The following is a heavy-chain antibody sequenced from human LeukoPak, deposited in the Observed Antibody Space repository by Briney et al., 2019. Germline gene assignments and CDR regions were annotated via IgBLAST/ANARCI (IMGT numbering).Heavy chain of an antibody. V-gene: IGHV1-69*13. CDR3: AREISHLNTAIGA. D-gene: IGHD5-18*01. J-gene: IGHJ5*02. Sequence: ASVKVSCKASGGTFSSYAISWVRQAPGQGLEWMGGIIPIFGTANYAQKFQGRVTITADESTSTAYMELSSLRSEDTAVYYCAREISHLNTAIGAWGQGTLVTVSS. CDR2: IIPIFGTA. CDR1: GGTFSSYA.